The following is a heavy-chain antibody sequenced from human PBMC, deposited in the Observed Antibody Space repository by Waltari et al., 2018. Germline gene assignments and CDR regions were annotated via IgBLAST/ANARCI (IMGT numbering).Heavy chain of an antibody. J-gene: IGHJ4*02. CDR1: GFTFRSYA. CDR2: ISYDGSNK. D-gene: IGHD3-22*01. V-gene: IGHV3-30*01. CDR3: ARLPHSSGYAFDY. Sequence: QVQLVESGGGVVQPGRSLRLSCAASGFTFRSYAMHWVRRAPGKGLEWVAVISYDGSNKYYAYSVKGRFTISRDNSKNTLYLQMNSLRAEDTAVYYCARLPHSSGYAFDYWGQGTLVTVSS.